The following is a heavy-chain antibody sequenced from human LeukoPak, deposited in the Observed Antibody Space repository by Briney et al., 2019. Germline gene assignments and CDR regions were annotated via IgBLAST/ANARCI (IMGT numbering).Heavy chain of an antibody. V-gene: IGHV3-30*02. J-gene: IGHJ4*02. Sequence: GGSLRLSCAASGFTFSSYGMHWVRQAPGKGLEWVAFIRYDGSNKYYADSVKGRFTISRDNSKNTLYLQMNSLRAEDAAVYYCAKEVEYYDSSTFDYWGQGTLVTVSS. D-gene: IGHD3-22*01. CDR1: GFTFSSYG. CDR3: AKEVEYYDSSTFDY. CDR2: IRYDGSNK.